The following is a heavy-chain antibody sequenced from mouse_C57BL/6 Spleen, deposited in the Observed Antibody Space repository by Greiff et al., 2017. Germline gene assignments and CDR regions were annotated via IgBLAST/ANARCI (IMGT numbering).Heavy chain of an antibody. CDR3: VAPIYYYGSSYYFDY. J-gene: IGHJ2*01. D-gene: IGHD1-1*01. V-gene: IGHV1-5*01. CDR2: LYPGNSDT. CDR1: GYTFTSYW. Sequence: EVQLQQSGTVLARPGASVKMSCKTSGYTFTSYWMHWVKQRPGQGLEWIGALYPGNSDTSYNQKFKGKAKLTAVTSASTAYMELSSLTNEDSAVYYCVAPIYYYGSSYYFDYWGQGTTLTVSS.